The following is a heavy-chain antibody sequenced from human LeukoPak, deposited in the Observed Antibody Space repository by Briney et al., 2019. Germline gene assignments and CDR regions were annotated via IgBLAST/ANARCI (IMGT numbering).Heavy chain of an antibody. CDR3: ARGFQRKGLFDY. D-gene: IGHD3/OR15-3a*01. Sequence: SETLSLTCTVSGGSISSGDYYWSWIRQPPGKGLEWIGYIYYSGSTYYNPSLKSRVTISVDTSKNQFSLKLSSVTAADTAVYYCARGFQRKGLFDYWGQGTLVTVSS. V-gene: IGHV4-30-4*01. CDR1: GGSISSGDYY. CDR2: IYYSGST. J-gene: IGHJ4*02.